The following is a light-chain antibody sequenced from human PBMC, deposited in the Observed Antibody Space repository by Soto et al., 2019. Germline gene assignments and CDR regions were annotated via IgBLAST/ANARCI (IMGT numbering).Light chain of an antibody. V-gene: IGLV2-8*01. CDR3: TSYTGNTLVV. CDR1: SSDVGSYNY. CDR2: ELT. J-gene: IGLJ2*01. Sequence: QSALTQPASVSGSPGQSITISCTGTSSDVGSYNYVSWYQQHPGKAPRLLIYELTKRPSGVPDRFSGSRSGNTASLTVSGLQTEDEADYYCTSYTGNTLVVFGGGTKLTVL.